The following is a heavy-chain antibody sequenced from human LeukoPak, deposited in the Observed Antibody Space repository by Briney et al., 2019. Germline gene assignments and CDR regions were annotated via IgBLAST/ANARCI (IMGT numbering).Heavy chain of an antibody. D-gene: IGHD6-13*01. CDR1: GFTFSSYE. J-gene: IGHJ6*02. CDR3: GTLSAEPQQLAYYYYGMDV. CDR2: ISSSGSTI. V-gene: IGHV3-48*03. Sequence: GGSLRPSCAASGFTFSSYEMNWVRQAPGKGLEWVSYISSSGSTIYYADSVKGRFTISRDNAKNSLYLQMNSLRAEDTAVYYCGTLSAEPQQLAYYYYGMDVWGQGTTVTVSS.